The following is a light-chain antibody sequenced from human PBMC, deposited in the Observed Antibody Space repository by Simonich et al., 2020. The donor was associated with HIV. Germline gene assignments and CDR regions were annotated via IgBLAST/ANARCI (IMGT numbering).Light chain of an antibody. Sequence: EIVMTQSPATLSVSPGERATLSCRASQSVSRNLAWYRQRPGQAPRLLIYGASTRSTGIPARFSGSGSGTDFTLTISRLEPEDFAVYYCQQYGSSPPMYTFGQGTKLEIK. CDR3: QQYGSSPPMYT. J-gene: IGKJ2*01. CDR1: QSVSRN. CDR2: GAS. V-gene: IGKV3-15*01.